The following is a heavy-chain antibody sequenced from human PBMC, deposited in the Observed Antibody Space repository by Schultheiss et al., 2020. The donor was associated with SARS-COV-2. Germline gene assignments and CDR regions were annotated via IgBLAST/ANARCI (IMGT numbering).Heavy chain of an antibody. V-gene: IGHV1-18*01. CDR3: ASGIELRLGELFGMDV. J-gene: IGHJ6*02. CDR1: GYTFTSYG. CDR2: ISAYNGNT. Sequence: GGSLRLSCKASGYTFTSYGISWVRQAPGQGLEWMGWISAYNGNTNYAQKLQGRVTMTTDTSTSTAYMELRSLRSDDTAVYYCASGIELRLGELFGMDVWGQGTTVTVSS. D-gene: IGHD3-16*01.